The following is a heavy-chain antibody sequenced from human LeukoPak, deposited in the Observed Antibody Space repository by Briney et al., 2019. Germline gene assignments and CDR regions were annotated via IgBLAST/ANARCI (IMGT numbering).Heavy chain of an antibody. J-gene: IGHJ4*02. D-gene: IGHD3-22*01. CDR1: GFTFSSYG. CDR3: AKGGVEYYYDSSGGTYYFDY. V-gene: IGHV3-23*01. CDR2: ISGSGGST. Sequence: GGSLRLSCAASGFTFSSYGMSWVRQAPGKGLEWFSAISGSGGSTNYADSVKGRFTISRDNPKNTLYLQMNSLRAEDTAVYYCAKGGVEYYYDSSGGTYYFDYWGQGTLVTGAS.